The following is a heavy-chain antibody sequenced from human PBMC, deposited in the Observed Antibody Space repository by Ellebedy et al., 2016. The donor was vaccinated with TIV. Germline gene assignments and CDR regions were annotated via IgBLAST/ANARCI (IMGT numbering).Heavy chain of an antibody. CDR3: AKEFSANNLDAFDV. D-gene: IGHD1-14*01. Sequence: ASVKVSCXASGGTFTTFALNWVRKAPGQGLEWMGGIIPPFGTPNYAQKFQGRVTITADESTSAAYMELSSLRSEDTAVYYCAKEFSANNLDAFDVWGQGTMVTVS. V-gene: IGHV1-69*13. J-gene: IGHJ3*01. CDR1: GGTFTTFA. CDR2: IIPPFGTP.